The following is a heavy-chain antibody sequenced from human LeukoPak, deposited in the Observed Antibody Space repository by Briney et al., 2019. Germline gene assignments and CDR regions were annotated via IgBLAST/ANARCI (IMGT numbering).Heavy chain of an antibody. J-gene: IGHJ4*02. CDR3: ARVPQVDGYPYFDY. CDR2: IYYTGNT. Sequence: PSETLSLTCAVSGGSISSGSYSWSWIRQPPGKGLEWIGYIYYTGNTYYNPSLKTRLTISVDTSKNQFSLKLSSVTAADTAVYYCARVPQVDGYPYFDYWGQGTLVTVSS. CDR1: GGSISSGSYS. D-gene: IGHD5-24*01. V-gene: IGHV4-30-4*07.